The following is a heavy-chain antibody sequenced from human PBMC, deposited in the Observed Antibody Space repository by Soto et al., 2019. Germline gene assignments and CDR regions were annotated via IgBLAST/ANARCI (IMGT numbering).Heavy chain of an antibody. D-gene: IGHD6-13*01. V-gene: IGHV3-23*01. J-gene: IGHJ4*02. CDR2: ISGSGGST. CDR1: GFTFSSYA. Sequence: PGGSLRLSCAASGFTFSSYAMSWVRQAPGKGLEWVSAISGSGGSTYYADSVKGRFTISRDNSKNTLYLQMNSQRAEDTAVYYWAKDPREPPAYGSWYFSYWGQGTLVTVSS. CDR3: AKDPREPPAYGSWYFSY.